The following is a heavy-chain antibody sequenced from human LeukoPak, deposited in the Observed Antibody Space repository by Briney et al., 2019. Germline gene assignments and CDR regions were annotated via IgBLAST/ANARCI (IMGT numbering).Heavy chain of an antibody. Sequence: SETLSLTCAVFGGSFSGYYWSWIRQPPGRGLEWIGEINHRGGTNYNPSLKSRVSISVGTSKNQFSLNLRSVTAADTAVYYCVRELAVVRAAFDMWGQGTMVTVSS. CDR2: INHRGGT. J-gene: IGHJ3*02. CDR3: VRELAVVRAAFDM. V-gene: IGHV4-34*01. CDR1: GGSFSGYY. D-gene: IGHD6-19*01.